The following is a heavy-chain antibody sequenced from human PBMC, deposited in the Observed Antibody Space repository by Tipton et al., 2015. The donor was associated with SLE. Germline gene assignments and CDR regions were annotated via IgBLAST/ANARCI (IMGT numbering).Heavy chain of an antibody. CDR3: ARHVVAVAGVDC. CDR2: IYYSGST. CDR1: GGSISSYY. Sequence: TLSLTCTVSGGSISSYYWSWIRQPPGRGLEWIGYIYYSGSTNYNPSLKSRVTISVDTSKNQFSLKLSSVTAADTAVYYCARHVVAVAGVDCWGQGTLVTVSS. D-gene: IGHD6-19*01. V-gene: IGHV4-59*01. J-gene: IGHJ4*02.